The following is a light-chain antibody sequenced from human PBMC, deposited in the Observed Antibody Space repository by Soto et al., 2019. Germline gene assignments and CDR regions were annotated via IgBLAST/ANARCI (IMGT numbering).Light chain of an antibody. CDR1: SSDVENYKL. CDR3: CSSGGSYV. Sequence: SVLNQPAPVFGSPGQALTLPLPANSSDVENYKLVSWYQQHPGKAPKLIIYEVTKRPSGVSNRFSGSKPANTASLTISGLQPEDEADYYCCSSGGSYVFGTGSKVTVL. V-gene: IGLV2-23*02. J-gene: IGLJ1*01. CDR2: EVT.